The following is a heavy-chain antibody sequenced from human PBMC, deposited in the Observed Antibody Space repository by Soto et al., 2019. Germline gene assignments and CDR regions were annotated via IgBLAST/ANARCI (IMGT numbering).Heavy chain of an antibody. D-gene: IGHD6-13*01. J-gene: IGHJ4*02. CDR2: IRSKAYGGTT. V-gene: IGHV3-49*04. CDR3: TRQEADRARYFDY. Sequence: GGSLRLSCTAPGFTFGDYAMSWVRQSPGKGMEWVGFIRSKAYGGTTEYAASVKGRFTISRDDSKSIAYLQMNSLKTEDTAVYYCTRQEADRARYFDYWGQGTLVTVSS. CDR1: GFTFGDYA.